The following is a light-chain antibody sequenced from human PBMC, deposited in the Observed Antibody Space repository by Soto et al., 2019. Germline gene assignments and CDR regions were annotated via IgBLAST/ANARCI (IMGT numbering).Light chain of an antibody. CDR2: DAS. CDR1: QTVRNNY. J-gene: IGKJ4*01. V-gene: IGKV3-20*01. Sequence: EIGLTQSPGTLSLSPGERATLSCRASQTVRNNYLAWYQQKPGQAHRFLIYDASSRPTGIPDRFSGGGSGTDFTLTISRLEPEDFAVYYCQQFSSYPLTFGGGTKVDIK. CDR3: QQFSSYPLT.